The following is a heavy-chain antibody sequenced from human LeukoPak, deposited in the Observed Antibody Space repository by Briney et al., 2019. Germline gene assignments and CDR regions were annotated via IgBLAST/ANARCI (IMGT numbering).Heavy chain of an antibody. V-gene: IGHV3-64*01. CDR3: ARDAGPYCGGDCYPNDAFDI. J-gene: IGHJ3*02. D-gene: IGHD2-21*02. CDR1: GFTSSSYA. CDR2: ISSNGGST. Sequence: GGSLRLSCAASGFTSSSYAMHWVRQAPGKGLEYVSAISSNGGSTYYANSVKGRFTISRDNSKNTLYLQMGSLRAEDMAVYYCARDAGPYCGGDCYPNDAFDIWGQGTMVTVSS.